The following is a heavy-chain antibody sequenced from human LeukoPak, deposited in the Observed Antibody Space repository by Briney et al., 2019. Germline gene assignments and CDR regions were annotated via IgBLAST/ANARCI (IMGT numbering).Heavy chain of an antibody. CDR3: ARSKVRGDEQYFDY. Sequence: VASVKVSCKASGGTFSRYPISCVRHATGQGLEWVGRIIPIFGTANYAQKFQGRVTITADESTSTAYMELSSLRSEDTAVYYCARSKVRGDEQYFDYWGQGTLVTVSS. CDR1: GGTFSRYP. V-gene: IGHV1-69*13. J-gene: IGHJ4*02. D-gene: IGHD2-21*02. CDR2: IIPIFGTA.